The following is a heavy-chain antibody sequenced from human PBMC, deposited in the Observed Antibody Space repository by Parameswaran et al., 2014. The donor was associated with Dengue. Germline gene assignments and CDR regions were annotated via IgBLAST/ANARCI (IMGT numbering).Heavy chain of an antibody. V-gene: IGHV3-64*02. J-gene: IGHJ4*02. CDR2: ISSNGGST. Sequence: VRQMPGKGLEYVSAISSNGGSTYYADSVKGRFTISRDDSKNTLYLQMGSLRAEDMAVYYCARGRNYYGSGSYPAPYFDYWGQGTPVTVSS. CDR3: ARGRNYYGSGSYPAPYFDY. D-gene: IGHD3-10*01.